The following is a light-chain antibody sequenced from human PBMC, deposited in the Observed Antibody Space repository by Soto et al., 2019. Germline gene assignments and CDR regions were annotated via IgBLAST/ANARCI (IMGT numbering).Light chain of an antibody. Sequence: EIVMTQSPATLSVSPGERATLSCRASQSVSSKLAWYQQKPGQAPRLLIYDASTRATGIPARFSGSGSGTEFTLTISSLQSEDFAVYYCHQRQSWPRTFGQGTKVDIK. CDR2: DAS. J-gene: IGKJ1*01. CDR3: HQRQSWPRT. V-gene: IGKV3-15*01. CDR1: QSVSSK.